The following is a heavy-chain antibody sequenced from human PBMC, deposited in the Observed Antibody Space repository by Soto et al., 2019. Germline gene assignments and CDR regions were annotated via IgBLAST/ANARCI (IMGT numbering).Heavy chain of an antibody. CDR2: INPNSGGT. J-gene: IGHJ5*02. V-gene: IGHV1-2*02. Sequence: ASVKVSCKASGYTFTGYYMHWVRQAPGQGHEWMGWINPNSGGTNYAQKFQGRVTMTRDTSISTAFMELSSLRSDDTAVYYCARVSQQLVLGWFDPWGQGTLVTVSS. CDR1: GYTFTGYY. D-gene: IGHD6-13*01. CDR3: ARVSQQLVLGWFDP.